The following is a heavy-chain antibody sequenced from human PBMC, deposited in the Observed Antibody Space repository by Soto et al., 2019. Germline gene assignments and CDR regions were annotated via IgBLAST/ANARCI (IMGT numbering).Heavy chain of an antibody. Sequence: PSETLSLSCTVSGGSISSSSYYWGWIRQPPGKGLEWIGYIYYSGSTNYNPSLKSRVTISVDTSKNQFSLKLSSVTAADTAVYYCARRIAAAGTYYYYMDVWGKGTTVTVSS. CDR2: IYYSGST. D-gene: IGHD6-13*01. J-gene: IGHJ6*03. CDR3: ARRIAAAGTYYYYMDV. CDR1: GGSISSSSYY. V-gene: IGHV4-61*05.